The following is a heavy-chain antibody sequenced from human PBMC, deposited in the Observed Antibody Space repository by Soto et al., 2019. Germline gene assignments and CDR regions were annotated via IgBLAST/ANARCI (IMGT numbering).Heavy chain of an antibody. J-gene: IGHJ4*02. CDR3: ARDSVGYCSGGSCLSVGY. D-gene: IGHD2-15*01. CDR1: GYTFTSYY. CDR2: INPIFGTA. V-gene: IGHV1-69*13. Sequence: SVKVSCKASGYTFTSYYMNWVRQAPGQGLEWLGIINPIFGTANYAQKFQGRVTITADESTSTAYMELSSLRSEDTAVYYCARDSVGYCSGGSCLSVGYWGQGTLVTVSS.